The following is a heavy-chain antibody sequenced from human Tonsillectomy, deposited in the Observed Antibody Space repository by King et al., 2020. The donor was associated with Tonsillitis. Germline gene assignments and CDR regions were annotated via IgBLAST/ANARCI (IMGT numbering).Heavy chain of an antibody. CDR3: ARVEEPYIAAAVALPGGLYWFDP. D-gene: IGHD6-13*01. CDR2: ISSSGSTI. CDR1: GFTFSDYY. J-gene: IGHJ5*02. Sequence: VQLVESGGGLVKPGGSLRLSCAASGFTFSDYYMSWIRQAPGKGLEWVSYISSSGSTIYYADSVKGRFTISRDNAKNSLYLQMNSLRAEDTAVYYCARVEEPYIAAAVALPGGLYWFDPWGQGTLVTVSS. V-gene: IGHV3-11*01.